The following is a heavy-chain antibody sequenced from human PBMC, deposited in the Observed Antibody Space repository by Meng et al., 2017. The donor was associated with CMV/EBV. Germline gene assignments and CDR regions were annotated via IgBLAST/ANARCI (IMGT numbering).Heavy chain of an antibody. CDR1: GCTLRSSW. Sequence: LRRSCAASGCTLRSSWMHWVRQVPGKRPEWVSCLNSDGSSTTYLDSVKGRFTISRDNAKNTLYLQMDSLRDEDTAVYYCARGSALNSNWGQGTLVTVSS. CDR3: ARGSALNSN. V-gene: IGHV3-74*03. D-gene: IGHD2-21*01. CDR2: LNSDGSST. J-gene: IGHJ4*02.